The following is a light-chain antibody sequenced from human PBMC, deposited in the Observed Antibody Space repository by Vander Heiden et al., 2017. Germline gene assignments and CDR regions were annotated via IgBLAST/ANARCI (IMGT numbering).Light chain of an antibody. V-gene: IGKV1-39*01. CDR1: QSISSY. J-gene: IGKJ1*01. CDR2: AAS. Sequence: DRQMTQSPSSLSASVGDRVTITCRASQSISSYLNWYQQKPGKAPNLLIYAASSLESGVPSRFSGNESGTNFTLTISSLQAEDFATYYCQQSYSILTWTFGQGTKVEIK. CDR3: QQSYSILTWT.